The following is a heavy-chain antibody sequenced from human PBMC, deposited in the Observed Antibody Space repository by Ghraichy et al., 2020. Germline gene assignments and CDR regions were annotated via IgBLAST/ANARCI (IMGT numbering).Heavy chain of an antibody. J-gene: IGHJ4*02. Sequence: LNISCTASGFTFSDYSMNWVRQTPRKGLEWVSFITSGSSTRYYADSVKGRFTISRDNAKNSLFLQMNSLRDEDTAVYYCARALADVGVFDYWGQGALVTVSS. CDR1: GFTFSDYS. V-gene: IGHV3-48*02. D-gene: IGHD3-16*01. CDR3: ARALADVGVFDY. CDR2: ITSGSSTR.